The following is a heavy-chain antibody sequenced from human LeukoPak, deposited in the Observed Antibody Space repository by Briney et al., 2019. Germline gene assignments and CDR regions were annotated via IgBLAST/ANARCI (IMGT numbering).Heavy chain of an antibody. J-gene: IGHJ4*02. CDR2: IYSIGAT. Sequence: SETLSLTCTVSGGSIRSNYWSWIRQPPGKRLEWSGYIYSIGATNYNPSLKSRVRISVDTSKNQFSLKLSSVTAADTAVYYCARCPADYYDSSGYYPNYFDYWGQGTLVTVSS. CDR1: GGSIRSNY. V-gene: IGHV4-59*01. CDR3: ARCPADYYDSSGYYPNYFDY. D-gene: IGHD3-22*01.